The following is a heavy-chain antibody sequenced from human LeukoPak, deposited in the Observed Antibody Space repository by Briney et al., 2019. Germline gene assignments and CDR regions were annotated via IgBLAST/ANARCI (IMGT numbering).Heavy chain of an antibody. V-gene: IGHV3-23*01. CDR1: GFTFSSYA. CDR2: ISGSGGST. D-gene: IGHD4-17*01. J-gene: IGHJ6*02. Sequence: GGSLRLSCAASGFTFSSYAMSWVRQAPGKGLERVSAISGSGGSTYYADSVKGRFTISRDNSKNTLYLQMNSLRAEDTAVYYCAKDLRDNYYYYGMDVWGQGTTVTVSS. CDR3: AKDLRDNYYYYGMDV.